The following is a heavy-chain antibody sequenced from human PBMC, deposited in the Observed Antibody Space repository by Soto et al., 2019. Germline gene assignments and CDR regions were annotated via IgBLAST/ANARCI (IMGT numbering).Heavy chain of an antibody. V-gene: IGHV1-69*02. D-gene: IGHD2-8*01. CDR1: GGTFSSYT. CDR2: IIPILGIA. CDR3: ASGYCTNGVCYDTYYYYDYMDV. Sequence: SVKVSCKASGGTFSSYTISWVRQAPGQGLEWMGRIIPILGIANYAQKFQGRVTITADKSTSTAYMELSSLRSEDTAVYYCASGYCTNGVCYDTYYYYDYMDVWGKGTTVTVSS. J-gene: IGHJ6*03.